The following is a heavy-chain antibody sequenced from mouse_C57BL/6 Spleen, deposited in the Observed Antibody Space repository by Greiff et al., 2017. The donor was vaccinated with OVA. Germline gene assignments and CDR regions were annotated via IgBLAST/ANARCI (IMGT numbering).Heavy chain of an antibody. CDR1: GFNIKDYY. CDR3: ARGYYYGSSYWWYFDV. D-gene: IGHD1-1*01. Sequence: VQLQQSGAELVKPGASVKLSCTASGFNIKDYYMHWVKQRTEQGLEWIGRIDPEDGDTKYAPKFQGKATITADTSSNTAYLQLSSLTSEDTAVYYCARGYYYGSSYWWYFDVWGTGTTVTVSS. CDR2: IDPEDGDT. J-gene: IGHJ1*03. V-gene: IGHV14-2*01.